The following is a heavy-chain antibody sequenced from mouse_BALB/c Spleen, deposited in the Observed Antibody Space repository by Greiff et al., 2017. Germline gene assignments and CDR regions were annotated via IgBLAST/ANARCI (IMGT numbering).Heavy chain of an antibody. CDR1: GFTFTDYY. Sequence: EVLLVASGGGLVQPGGSLRLSCATSGFTFTDYYMSWVRQPPGKALEWLGFISNNANGYTTEYSASVKGRFTISRDNSQSILYLQMNTLRAEDSATYYCARGDEVYDEGGAGFAYWGQGTLVTVSA. CDR2: ISNNANGYTT. D-gene: IGHD2-14*01. J-gene: IGHJ3*01. V-gene: IGHV7-3*02. CDR3: ARGDEVYDEGGAGFAY.